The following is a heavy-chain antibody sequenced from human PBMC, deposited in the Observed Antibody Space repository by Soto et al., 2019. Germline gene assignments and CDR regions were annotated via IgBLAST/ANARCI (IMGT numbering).Heavy chain of an antibody. CDR2: IYYSGST. CDR1: GGSISSSSYY. CDR3: ASTHYDFWSGYYFHFDY. D-gene: IGHD3-3*01. J-gene: IGHJ4*02. Sequence: SETLSLTCTVSGGSISSSSYYWGWIRQPPGKGLEWIGSIYYSGSTYYNPSLKSRLTISVDTSKNQFSLKLSSVTAADTAVYYCASTHYDFWSGYYFHFDYWGQGTLVTVS. V-gene: IGHV4-39*01.